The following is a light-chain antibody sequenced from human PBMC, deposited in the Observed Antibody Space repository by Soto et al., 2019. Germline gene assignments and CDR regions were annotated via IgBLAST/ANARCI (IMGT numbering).Light chain of an antibody. J-gene: IGKJ1*01. V-gene: IGKV1-17*01. CDR3: LQYNTYPWT. CDR1: QGIRND. Sequence: DLQMTQCPSSVSSSVRDRVTITCRASQGIRNDLDWFQQKPAKDTERLIYAASSLQSVVPSRFSGSGSGTEFTLTSSSLQAEDFATYYYLQYNTYPWTFGQGTKVEIK. CDR2: AAS.